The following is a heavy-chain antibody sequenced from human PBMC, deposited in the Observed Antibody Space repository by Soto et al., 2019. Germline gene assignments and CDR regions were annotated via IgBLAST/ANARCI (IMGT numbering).Heavy chain of an antibody. CDR1: GGSISGYY. Sequence: SETLSLTCTASGGSISGYYWSWIRQPPGKGLEWIGNVYYSGGAKYNPSVKRRVSISVDTSKNQFSLNLSSVTAADTAVYYCTRDGDGRMTKNPYYYYGMDVWGPGITVTVSS. D-gene: IGHD2-21*02. CDR2: VYYSGGA. J-gene: IGHJ6*02. CDR3: TRDGDGRMTKNPYYYYGMDV. V-gene: IGHV4-59*01.